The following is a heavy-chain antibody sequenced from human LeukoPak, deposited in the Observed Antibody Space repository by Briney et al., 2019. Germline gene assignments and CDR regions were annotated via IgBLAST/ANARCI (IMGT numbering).Heavy chain of an antibody. D-gene: IGHD2-15*01. CDR3: ARDSDCSGGSCYFDY. CDR1: GGSISSYY. Sequence: SETLSLTCTVYGGSISSYYWSWIRQPPGKGLEWIGYIYYSGSTNYNPSLKSRVTISVDTSKNQFSLKLSSVTAADTAVYYCARDSDCSGGSCYFDYWGQGTLVTVSS. J-gene: IGHJ4*02. V-gene: IGHV4-59*01. CDR2: IYYSGST.